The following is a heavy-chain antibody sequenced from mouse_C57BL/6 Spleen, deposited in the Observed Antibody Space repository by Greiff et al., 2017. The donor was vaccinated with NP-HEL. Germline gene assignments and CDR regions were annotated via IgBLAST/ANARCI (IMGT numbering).Heavy chain of an antibody. CDR3: TRWDTVVASFDY. CDR2: IDPETGGT. Sequence: SGAELVRPGASVTLSCKASGYTFTDYEMHWVKQTPVHGLEWIGAIDPETGGTAYNQKFKGKAILTADKSSSTAYMELRSLTSEDSAVYYCTRWDTVVASFDYWGQGTTLTVSS. D-gene: IGHD1-1*01. CDR1: GYTFTDYE. V-gene: IGHV1-15*01. J-gene: IGHJ2*01.